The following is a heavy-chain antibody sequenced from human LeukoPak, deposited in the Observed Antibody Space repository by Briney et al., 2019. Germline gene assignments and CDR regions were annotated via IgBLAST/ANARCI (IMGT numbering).Heavy chain of an antibody. D-gene: IGHD1-26*01. V-gene: IGHV3-23*01. Sequence: GGSLRLSCAASGFTFSSYAMNWVRQAPGKGLEWVSFIGGSGDTTYYADSVKGRFTISRDSSKNTLYLQMNSLRAEDTAVYYCAKSRGESRGASNYWGQGTLVTVSS. CDR3: AKSRGESRGASNY. J-gene: IGHJ4*02. CDR1: GFTFSSYA. CDR2: IGGSGDTT.